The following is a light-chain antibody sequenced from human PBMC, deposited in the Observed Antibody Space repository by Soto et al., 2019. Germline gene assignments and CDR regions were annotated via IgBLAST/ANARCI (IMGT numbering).Light chain of an antibody. Sequence: EIVLTQSPATLSLSPGERATLSCRASQSISSYLAWYQQKPGHPPRLLIYGASNRATGIPARCSGSGCGTDFTLTISSLEPEDFAFYYCQLRSNLLFTFGQGTQLEIK. CDR1: QSISSY. CDR2: GAS. CDR3: QLRSNLLFT. V-gene: IGKV3-11*01. J-gene: IGKJ2*01.